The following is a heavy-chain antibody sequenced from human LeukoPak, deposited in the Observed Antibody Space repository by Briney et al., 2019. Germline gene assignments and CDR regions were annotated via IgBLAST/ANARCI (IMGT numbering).Heavy chain of an antibody. D-gene: IGHD1-26*01. J-gene: IGHJ6*02. CDR3: ARYQVGGALYYYGMDL. CDR1: GYTFTSYV. V-gene: IGHV1-18*01. CDR2: ISANNGNT. Sequence: ASVKVSCKASGYTFTSYVISWVRQAAGQGLEWMGWISANNGNTNYAQKHQGSVIMTTDTTTITTYMEQMSLRPDDTAVYYCARYQVGGALYYYGMDLWGQGPTVTVSS.